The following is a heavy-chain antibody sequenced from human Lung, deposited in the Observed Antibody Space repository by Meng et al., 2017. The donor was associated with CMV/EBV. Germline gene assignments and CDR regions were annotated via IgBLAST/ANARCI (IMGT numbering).Heavy chain of an antibody. J-gene: IGHJ6*02. V-gene: IGHV1-8*01. CDR1: GYTFTTYD. CDR3: ARTRIEVEPDGTKIKYYNYGMDV. Sequence: ASVKVSXKASGYTFTTYDINWVRQATGQGLEWMGWMNPNSGNTGYAQKFQGRVAMTRVTSISTAYMELSSLTSDDTAVYYCARTRIEVEPDGTKIKYYNYGMDVWGQGTXVTXSS. D-gene: IGHD2-15*01. CDR2: MNPNSGNT.